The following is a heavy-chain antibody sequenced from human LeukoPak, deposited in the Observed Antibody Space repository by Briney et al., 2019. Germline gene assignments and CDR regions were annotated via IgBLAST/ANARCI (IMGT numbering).Heavy chain of an antibody. CDR3: ARDAYYYDSSGYYLGY. CDR2: INPSGGST. CDR1: GYTFTSYY. V-gene: IGHV1-46*01. D-gene: IGHD3-22*01. J-gene: IGHJ4*02. Sequence: ASVTVSCKASGYTFTSYYMHWVRQAPGQGLEWMGIINPSGGSTSYAQKFQGRVTMTRDTSTSTVYMELSSLRSEDTAVYYCARDAYYYDSSGYYLGYWGQGTLVTVSS.